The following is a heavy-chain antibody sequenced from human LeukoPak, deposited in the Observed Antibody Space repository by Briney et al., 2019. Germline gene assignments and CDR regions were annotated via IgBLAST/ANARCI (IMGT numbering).Heavy chain of an antibody. J-gene: IGHJ4*02. Sequence: SETLSLTCTVSGVSISSYYWSWIRQPAGKGLEWIARIYTSGRTNYYPSLKSRVTMSVDTSKKQFSLKLSSVTAADTAVYYCAREEPAAVTAIPSHYFDYSSQATLVTVSS. D-gene: IGHD2-21*02. CDR1: GVSISSYY. V-gene: IGHV4-4*07. CDR3: AREEPAAVTAIPSHYFDY. CDR2: IYTSGRT.